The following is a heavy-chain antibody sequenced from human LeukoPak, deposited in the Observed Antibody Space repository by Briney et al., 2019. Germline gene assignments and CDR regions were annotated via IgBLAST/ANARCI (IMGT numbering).Heavy chain of an antibody. D-gene: IGHD6-19*01. CDR1: GYTFTSYG. CDR3: ARVSSSGWFGGYYFDY. CDR2: ISAYNGNT. Sequence: ASVRASCKASGYTFTSYGISWVRQAPGQGLEWMGWISAYNGNTNYAQKLQGRVTMTTDTSTSTAYMELRSLRSDDTAVYYCARVSSSGWFGGYYFDYWGQGTLVTVSS. V-gene: IGHV1-18*01. J-gene: IGHJ4*02.